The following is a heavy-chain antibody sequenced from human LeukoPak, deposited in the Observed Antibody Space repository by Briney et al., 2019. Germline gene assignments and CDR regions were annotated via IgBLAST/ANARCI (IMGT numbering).Heavy chain of an antibody. D-gene: IGHD5-12*01. CDR1: GGSISSSNW. CDR2: IYYSGST. J-gene: IGHJ4*02. V-gene: IGHV4-31*11. Sequence: PSETLSLTCAVSGGSISSSNWWSWVRQHPGKGLEWIGYIYYSGSTYYNPSLKSRVTISVDTSKNQFSLKLSSVTAADTAVYYCARESGATAPYWGQGTLVTVSS. CDR3: ARESGATAPY.